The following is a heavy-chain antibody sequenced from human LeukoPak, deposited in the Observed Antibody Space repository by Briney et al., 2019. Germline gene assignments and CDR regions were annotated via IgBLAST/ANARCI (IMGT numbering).Heavy chain of an antibody. J-gene: IGHJ5*02. V-gene: IGHV1-69*04. D-gene: IGHD6-13*01. CDR1: GGTFSSYA. Sequence: ASVKVSCKASGGTFSSYAISWVRQAPGQGLEWMGRIIPILGIANYAQKFQGRVTITADKSTSTAYMELSSLRSEDTAVHYCARDGAASFGPWNWFDPWGQGTLVTVSS. CDR2: IIPILGIA. CDR3: ARDGAASFGPWNWFDP.